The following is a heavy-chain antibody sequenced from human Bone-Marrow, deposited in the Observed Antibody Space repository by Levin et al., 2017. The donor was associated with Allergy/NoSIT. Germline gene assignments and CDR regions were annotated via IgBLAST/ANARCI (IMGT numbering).Heavy chain of an antibody. D-gene: IGHD1-26*01. V-gene: IGHV4-39*01. CDR2: IYYSGST. J-gene: IGHJ5*02. CDR1: GGSISSSSYY. Sequence: PSETLSLTCTVSGGSISSSSYYWGWIRQPPGTGLEWIGSIYYSGSTYYNPYLKSRVTISVDTSKNQFSLKLSSVTAADTAVYYCARRLFSGSYPKPNWFDPWGQGTLVTVSS. CDR3: ARRLFSGSYPKPNWFDP.